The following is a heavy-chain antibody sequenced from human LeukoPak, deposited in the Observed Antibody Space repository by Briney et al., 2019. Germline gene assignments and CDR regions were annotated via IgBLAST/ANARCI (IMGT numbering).Heavy chain of an antibody. Sequence: SETLSLTCTVSGGSISSGGYYWSWIRQPPGKGLEWIGEINHSGSTNYNPSLKSRVTISVDTSKNQFSLKLSSVTAADTAVYYCARHEVSSHDYGGNSFWGQGTLVTVSS. J-gene: IGHJ4*02. D-gene: IGHD4-23*01. V-gene: IGHV4-39*01. CDR2: INHSGST. CDR3: ARHEVSSHDYGGNSF. CDR1: GGSISSGGYY.